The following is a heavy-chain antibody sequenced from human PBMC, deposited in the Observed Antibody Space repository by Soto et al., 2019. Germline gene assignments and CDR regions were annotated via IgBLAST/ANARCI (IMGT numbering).Heavy chain of an antibody. J-gene: IGHJ5*02. CDR1: GYTFTAFG. D-gene: IGHD2-2*01. V-gene: IGHV1-18*01. Sequence: ASVNVSCKASGYTFTAFGISWVRQAPGQGLEWMGWISAYNDNTKYAQKLQGRVTMTTETSTSTAYMELRSPRSDDTAVYYCAREYCDRSSCYDPDLRVKGTLVTVTS. CDR3: AREYCDRSSCYDPDL. CDR2: ISAYNDNT.